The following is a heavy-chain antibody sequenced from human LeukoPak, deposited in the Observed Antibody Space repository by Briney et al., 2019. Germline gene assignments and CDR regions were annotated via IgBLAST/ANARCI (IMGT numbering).Heavy chain of an antibody. CDR2: INPGGGTT. D-gene: IGHD3-10*01. V-gene: IGHV1-46*01. CDR3: ARVQLAWFGELSYFDY. J-gene: IGHJ4*02. Sequence: ASVKVSCKASGYTFTSYHMHWVRQAPGQGLEWMGIINPGGGTTIYAQSFQGRVTMTRDTSTSTVYMELSSLRSEDTAVYYCARVQLAWFGELSYFDYWGQGTLVTVSS. CDR1: GYTFTSYH.